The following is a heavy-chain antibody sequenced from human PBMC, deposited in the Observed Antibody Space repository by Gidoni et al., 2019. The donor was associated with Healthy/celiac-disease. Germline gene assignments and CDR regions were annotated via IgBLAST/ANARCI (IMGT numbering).Heavy chain of an antibody. J-gene: IGHJ4*02. CDR1: GCTFSSYS. CDR3: ARAQFTGAVAGMVY. D-gene: IGHD6-19*01. Sequence: EVQLVEYVGCLVKPGVSLRLSCAASGCTFSSYSMNWVRHDPGKGMEWVSSISSSSSYIYYADSVKGRFTISRDNVKNSLYLQMNSLRDEDTAVYYCARAQFTGAVAGMVYWGQGTLVTVSS. V-gene: IGHV3-21*01. CDR2: ISSSSSYI.